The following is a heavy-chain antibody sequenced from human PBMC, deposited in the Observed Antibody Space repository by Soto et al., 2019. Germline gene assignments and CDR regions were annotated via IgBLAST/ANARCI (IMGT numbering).Heavy chain of an antibody. CDR2: IKEDGRET. D-gene: IGHD3-3*01. CDR3: ASTRGY. V-gene: IGHV3-7*03. J-gene: IGHJ4*02. CDR1: GFTFSGGYW. Sequence: EVLVVESGGGLVQPGGSLRLSCAVSGFTFSGGYWMKWVRQAPGKGLEWVATIKEDGRETYDVDSVKGRFTISRDSAKNSLYLQMNSLRVEDTAVYYCASTRGYWGQGTLVTVSS.